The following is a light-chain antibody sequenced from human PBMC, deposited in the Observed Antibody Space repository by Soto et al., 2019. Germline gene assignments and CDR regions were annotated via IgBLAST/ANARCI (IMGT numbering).Light chain of an antibody. V-gene: IGKV1-9*01. Sequence: DIQLTQSPSFLSASVGDRLTITCRASQDIRSSLAWYQQKPGKAPNLLIYTVSTLQSGVPSRFSGSRSGTECTLTISSFKYRDFDTSYFQLFNHSPFTFGGGTNVEI. CDR2: TVS. CDR3: QLFNHSPFT. J-gene: IGKJ4*01. CDR1: QDIRSS.